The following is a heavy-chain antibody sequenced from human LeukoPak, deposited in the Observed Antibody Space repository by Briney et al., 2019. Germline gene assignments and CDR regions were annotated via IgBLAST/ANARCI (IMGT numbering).Heavy chain of an antibody. J-gene: IGHJ3*02. V-gene: IGHV3-21*01. CDR1: GFTFSSYS. Sequence: PGGSLRLSCAASGFTFSSYSVNWVRQAPGKGLEWVSSISERSSYTYYADSMKGRFTISRDNAENSLYLQMNSLRAEDTAVYYCARSTRRQNDAFDIWGQGTVVTFSS. CDR3: ARSTRRQNDAFDI. CDR2: ISERSSYT.